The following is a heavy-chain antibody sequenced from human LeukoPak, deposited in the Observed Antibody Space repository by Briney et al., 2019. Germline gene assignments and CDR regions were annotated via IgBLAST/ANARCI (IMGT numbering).Heavy chain of an antibody. CDR3: ARGKGYYSNDAFDI. CDR1: GFTFSSYG. J-gene: IGHJ3*02. D-gene: IGHD3-22*01. V-gene: IGHV3-30*03. CDR2: ISHSGRD. Sequence: GGSLRLSCAASGFTFSSYGMHWVRQAPGKGLEWVAVISHSGRDDYAESVKGRFTISRDTAKNTLYLQMNSLRAEDTAVYYCARGKGYYSNDAFDIWGQGTMVTVSS.